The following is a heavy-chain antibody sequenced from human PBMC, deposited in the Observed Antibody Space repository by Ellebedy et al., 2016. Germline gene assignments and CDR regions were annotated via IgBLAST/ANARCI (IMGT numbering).Heavy chain of an antibody. V-gene: IGHV3-23*01. CDR2: ITRSGDGT. CDR3: AKDRDDYGDYVFDY. J-gene: IGHJ4*02. CDR1: GFTFSSYV. Sequence: GGSLRLXXAASGFTFSSYVMSWVRQAPGEGLEWVSTITRSGDGTYYADSVKGRFTISRDNSKNTLYLQMGSLKAENTAVYYCAKDRDDYGDYVFDYWGQGTLVTVSS. D-gene: IGHD4-17*01.